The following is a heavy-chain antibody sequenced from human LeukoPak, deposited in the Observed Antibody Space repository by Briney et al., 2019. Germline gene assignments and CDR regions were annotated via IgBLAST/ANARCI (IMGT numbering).Heavy chain of an antibody. CDR1: GYTFTSYG. CDR2: ISAYNGNT. Sequence: GASVKVSCKASGYTFTSYGIRWVRQAPGQGLEWMGWISAYNGNTNYAQKLQGRVTMTTDTSTSTAYMELRSLRSDDTAVYYCARGEYQLLFGHFDYWGQGTLVTVSS. CDR3: ARGEYQLLFGHFDY. D-gene: IGHD2-2*01. J-gene: IGHJ4*02. V-gene: IGHV1-18*01.